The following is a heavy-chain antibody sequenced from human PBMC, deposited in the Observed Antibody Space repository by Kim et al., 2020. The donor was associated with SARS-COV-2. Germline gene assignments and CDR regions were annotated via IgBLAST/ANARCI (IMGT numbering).Heavy chain of an antibody. CDR3: ARGSASRSPYYFEY. J-gene: IGHJ4*02. Sequence: GGSLRLSCSASGFTFSSYGMHWVRQSPGKGLEWVAAISSVGSDKYYGDSVKGRFTISRDNSENTLYVQMDSLRPEDTAVYYCARGSASRSPYYFEYWGQGTLVTVSS. V-gene: IGHV3-30*03. CDR1: GFTFSSYG. CDR2: ISSVGSDK. D-gene: IGHD6-6*01.